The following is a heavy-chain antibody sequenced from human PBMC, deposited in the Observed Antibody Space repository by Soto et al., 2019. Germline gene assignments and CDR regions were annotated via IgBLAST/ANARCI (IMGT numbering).Heavy chain of an antibody. J-gene: IGHJ4*02. Sequence: GGSLRLSCSASGFTFSSYAMHWVRQAPGKGLEYVSAISSNGGSTYYADSVKGRFTISRDNSKNTLYLQMSSLRAEDTAVYYCVKDGNNLGQWLGFPYGFFDYWGQGTLVTVSS. D-gene: IGHD6-19*01. CDR3: VKDGNNLGQWLGFPYGFFDY. CDR2: ISSNGGST. CDR1: GFTFSSYA. V-gene: IGHV3-64D*08.